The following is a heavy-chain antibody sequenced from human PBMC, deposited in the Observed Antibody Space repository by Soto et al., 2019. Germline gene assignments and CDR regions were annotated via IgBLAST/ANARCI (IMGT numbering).Heavy chain of an antibody. Sequence: GGSLRLSCAASGFTFSSNAMSWVRQAPRKGLEWVSHISGSGGVTYYADSVKGRFTISRDNSKNTLNLEMNRLRVEDTAVYYCAREGVYSDYGDAFDIWGQGTMVTVSS. CDR1: GFTFSSNA. V-gene: IGHV3-23*01. CDR2: ISGSGGVT. J-gene: IGHJ3*02. D-gene: IGHD5-12*01. CDR3: AREGVYSDYGDAFDI.